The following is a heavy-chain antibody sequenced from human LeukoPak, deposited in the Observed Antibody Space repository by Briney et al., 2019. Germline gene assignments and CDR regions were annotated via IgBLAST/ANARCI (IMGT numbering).Heavy chain of an antibody. CDR3: ARVGAVGGVFRAFDI. CDR1: GFTVRSNY. J-gene: IGHJ3*02. V-gene: IGHV3-66*01. D-gene: IGHD3-16*01. CDR2: FYGGGST. Sequence: GGSLRLSCAASGFTVRSNYVSWVRQAPGKGLEWVSGFYGGGSTDYADSVKGRFTISRDNSKNTLYLQMNSLRAEDTAVYYCARVGAVGGVFRAFDIWGQGTMVTVSS.